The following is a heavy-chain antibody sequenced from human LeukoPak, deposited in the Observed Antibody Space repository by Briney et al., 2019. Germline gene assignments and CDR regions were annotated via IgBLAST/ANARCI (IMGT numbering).Heavy chain of an antibody. CDR2: VRYDGSNK. V-gene: IGHV3-30*02. Sequence: GGSLRLSCAASGFTFSSYAMHWVRQAPGKGLEWVAFVRYDGSNKYYADSVKGRFTISRDNSKNTLYLQMNSLRGEDTAMYHCAKSGSNYDYVWGSYRPTEYYFDYRGQGTLVTVSS. CDR3: AKSGSNYDYVWGSYRPTEYYFDY. J-gene: IGHJ4*02. D-gene: IGHD3-16*02. CDR1: GFTFSSYA.